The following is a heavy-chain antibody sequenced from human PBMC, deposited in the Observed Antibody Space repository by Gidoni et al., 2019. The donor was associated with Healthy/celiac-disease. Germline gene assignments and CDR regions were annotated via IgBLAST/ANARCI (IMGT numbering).Heavy chain of an antibody. V-gene: IGHV1-2*04. CDR2: IKPNSGGT. Sequence: QVQLVQSGAEVKKPGASVKVSCKASGYTFTGYYMHWVRQAPGQGLEWMGWIKPNSGGTNYAQKFQGWVTMNRDTSISTAYMELSRLRSDDTAVYYCARDAALAAAGPNWFDPWGQGTLVTVSS. CDR1: GYTFTGYY. D-gene: IGHD6-13*01. J-gene: IGHJ5*02. CDR3: ARDAALAAAGPNWFDP.